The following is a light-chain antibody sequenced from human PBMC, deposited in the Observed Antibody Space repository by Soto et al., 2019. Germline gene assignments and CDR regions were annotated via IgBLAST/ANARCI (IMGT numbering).Light chain of an antibody. J-gene: IGKJ5*01. V-gene: IGKV3-20*01. CDR3: QQYATSPIT. CDR1: QSVSSNY. CDR2: GAS. Sequence: EIVLTQSPCTLSVSPXXXXXXXXXXSQSVSSNYLAWYQQEPGQAPRLLIYGASSRATGIPDRFSGSGSETDFTLTISRLEPEDFAVYYCQQYATSPITFGQGTRLEIK.